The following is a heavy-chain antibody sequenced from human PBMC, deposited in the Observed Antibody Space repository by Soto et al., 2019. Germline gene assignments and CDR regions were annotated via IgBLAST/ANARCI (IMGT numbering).Heavy chain of an antibody. Sequence: QVQLVESGGGVVQPGRSLRLSCAASGFTFSSYGMHWVRQAPGKGLEWVAVIWYDGSNKYYADSVKGRFTISRDNSKNTLYLQMNSLRAEDTAVYYCAREVDYCSGGSCYPAYWGQGTLVTVSS. CDR2: IWYDGSNK. J-gene: IGHJ4*02. D-gene: IGHD2-15*01. CDR3: AREVDYCSGGSCYPAY. V-gene: IGHV3-33*01. CDR1: GFTFSSYG.